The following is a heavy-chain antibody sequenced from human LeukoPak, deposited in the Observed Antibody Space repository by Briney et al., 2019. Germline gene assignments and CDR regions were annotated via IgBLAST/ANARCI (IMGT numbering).Heavy chain of an antibody. CDR3: ARLGERTYSNYFDY. V-gene: IGHV5-51*01. J-gene: IGHJ4*02. CDR2: IHPGDSDI. Sequence: GESLKISCKGSGYSFTNYWIGWVRQMPGKGQEWMGIIHPGDSDIRNSPSFQGQVTISADKSISTAYLRWSSLKASDTAMYYCARLGERTYSNYFDYWGQGTLVTVSS. D-gene: IGHD4-11*01. CDR1: GYSFTNYW.